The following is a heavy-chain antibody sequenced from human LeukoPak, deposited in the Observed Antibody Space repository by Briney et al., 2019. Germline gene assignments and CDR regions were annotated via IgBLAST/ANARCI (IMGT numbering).Heavy chain of an antibody. V-gene: IGHV3-7*01. Sequence: GGSLRLSCAASGFTFSNDWMCWVRQAPGKGLEWVANINQGESKKYYADSVKGRFTISRDNAKNSLYLQMSSLTAEDTAIYYCARDHAYRADYWGQGTLVTVSS. CDR2: INQGESKK. CDR3: ARDHAYRADY. J-gene: IGHJ4*02. D-gene: IGHD2-2*01. CDR1: GFTFSNDW.